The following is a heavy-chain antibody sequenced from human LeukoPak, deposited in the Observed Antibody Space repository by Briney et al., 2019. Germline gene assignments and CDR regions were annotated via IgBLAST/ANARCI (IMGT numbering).Heavy chain of an antibody. Sequence: SETLSLTCTVSGGSISSSSYYWGWIRQPPGKGLEWIGSIYYSGSTYYNPSLKSRVTISVDTSKNQFSLKLSSVTAADTAVYYCARNGYSSGWYSYYYYYYMDVWGKGTTVTISS. J-gene: IGHJ6*03. CDR1: GGSISSSSYY. D-gene: IGHD6-19*01. CDR2: IYYSGST. V-gene: IGHV4-39*07. CDR3: ARNGYSSGWYSYYYYYYMDV.